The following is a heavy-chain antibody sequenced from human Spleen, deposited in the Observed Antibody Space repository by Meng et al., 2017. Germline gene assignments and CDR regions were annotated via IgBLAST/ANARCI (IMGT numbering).Heavy chain of an antibody. D-gene: IGHD3-16*02. J-gene: IGHJ4*02. Sequence: TLSLTCTVSGGSISSYYWSWIRQPPGKALEWLALIYWDDDKRYSPSLKSRLTITKDTSKNQVVLTMTNMDPVDTATYYCAHTGLMITFGGVIVRSYYFDYWGQGTLVTVSS. CDR1: GGSISSYYW. V-gene: IGHV2-5*08. CDR3: AHTGLMITFGGVIVRSYYFDY. CDR2: IYWDDDK.